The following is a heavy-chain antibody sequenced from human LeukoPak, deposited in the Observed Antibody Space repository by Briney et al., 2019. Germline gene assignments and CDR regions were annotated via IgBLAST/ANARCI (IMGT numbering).Heavy chain of an antibody. CDR2: ISYDGSNK. D-gene: IGHD2-15*01. CDR1: GFTFSSYA. Sequence: GGSLRLSCAASGFTFSSYAMHWVRQAPGKGLEWVAVISYDGSNKYYADSVKGRFTISGDNSKNTLYLQMNSLRAEGTAVYYCASGGRYCSGGSCPVGYFDYWGQGTLVTVSS. J-gene: IGHJ4*02. V-gene: IGHV3-30-3*01. CDR3: ASGGRYCSGGSCPVGYFDY.